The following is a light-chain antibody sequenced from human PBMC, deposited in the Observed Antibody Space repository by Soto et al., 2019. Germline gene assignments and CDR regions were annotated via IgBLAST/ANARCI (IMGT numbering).Light chain of an antibody. Sequence: QSALTQPPSASGSPGQSVTISCTGTSSDVGGYNYVSWYQQHPGKAPKLMIYEVSKRPSGVPDRFSGSKSGNTASLTVSGLRAEDEADYYCSSYAGSNRVFGGGTQLTVL. CDR1: SSDVGGYNY. V-gene: IGLV2-8*01. CDR3: SSYAGSNRV. CDR2: EVS. J-gene: IGLJ2*01.